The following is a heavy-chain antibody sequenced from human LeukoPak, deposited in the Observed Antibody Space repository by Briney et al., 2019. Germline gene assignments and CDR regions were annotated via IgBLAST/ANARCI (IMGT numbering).Heavy chain of an antibody. D-gene: IGHD2-21*01. Sequence: PGGSLRLSCAASGFTFDDYAMHWVRQAPGKGLEWVSGISWNSGSIGYADSVKGRFTISRDNSKNTLYLQMNSLGAEDTAVYYCAKLAPPKTVIGAFDIWGQGTMVTVSS. J-gene: IGHJ3*02. V-gene: IGHV3-9*01. CDR2: ISWNSGSI. CDR3: AKLAPPKTVIGAFDI. CDR1: GFTFDDYA.